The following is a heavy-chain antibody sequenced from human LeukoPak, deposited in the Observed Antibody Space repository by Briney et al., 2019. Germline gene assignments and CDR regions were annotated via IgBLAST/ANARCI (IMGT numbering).Heavy chain of an antibody. J-gene: IGHJ3*02. D-gene: IGHD5-18*01. CDR1: GYTFTSYG. CDR3: ARSSEARGTRGYSNGYDHSAFDI. V-gene: IGHV1-18*01. Sequence: ASVKVSCKASGYTFTSYGISWVRQAPGQGLEWMGWISAYNGNTNYAQKLQGRVTMTTDTSTSTAYMELRSLRSDDTAVYYCARSSEARGTRGYSNGYDHSAFDIWGQGTMVTVSS. CDR2: ISAYNGNT.